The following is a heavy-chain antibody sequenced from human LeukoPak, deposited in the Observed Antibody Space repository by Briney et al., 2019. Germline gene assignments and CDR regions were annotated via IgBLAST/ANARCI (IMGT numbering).Heavy chain of an antibody. CDR2: INPNSGGT. J-gene: IGHJ3*02. V-gene: IGHV1-2*02. CDR1: GYTFIGYY. Sequence: ASVKVSCKASGYTFIGYYMHWVRQAPGQGLEWMGWINPNSGGTNYAQKFQGRVTVTRDTSISTAYMELSRLRSDDTAVYYCASQPSEHIVVVTAAFDIWGQGTMVTVSS. D-gene: IGHD2-21*02. CDR3: ASQPSEHIVVVTAAFDI.